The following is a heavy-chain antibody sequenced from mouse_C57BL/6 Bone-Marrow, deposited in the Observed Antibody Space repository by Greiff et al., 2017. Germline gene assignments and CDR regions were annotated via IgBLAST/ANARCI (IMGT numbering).Heavy chain of an antibody. J-gene: IGHJ3*01. D-gene: IGHD2-3*01. CDR1: GFSLTSYG. CDR2: IWSDGST. V-gene: IGHV2-6-1*01. Sequence: VKLMESGPGLVAPSQSLSITCTVSGFSLTSYGVHWVRQPPGKGLEWLVVIWSDGSTTYNSALKSRLSISKDNSKSQVFLKMNSLQTDYTAMYYCARHIYDGYYGFAYWGQGTLVTVSA. CDR3: ARHIYDGYYGFAY.